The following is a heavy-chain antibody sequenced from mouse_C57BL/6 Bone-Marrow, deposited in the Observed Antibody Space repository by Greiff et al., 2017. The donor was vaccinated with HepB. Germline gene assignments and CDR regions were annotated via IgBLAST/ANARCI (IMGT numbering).Heavy chain of an antibody. J-gene: IGHJ1*03. CDR1: GYTFTSYW. CDR3: ARDGNYDWYFDV. V-gene: IGHV1-69*01. Sequence: QVQLKQPGAELVMPGASVKLSCKASGYTFTSYWMHWVKQRPGQGLEWIGEIDPSDSYTNYNQKFKGKSTLTVDKSSSTAYMQRSSLTSEDSAVYYCARDGNYDWYFDVWGTGTTVTVSS. D-gene: IGHD1-1*01. CDR2: IDPSDSYT.